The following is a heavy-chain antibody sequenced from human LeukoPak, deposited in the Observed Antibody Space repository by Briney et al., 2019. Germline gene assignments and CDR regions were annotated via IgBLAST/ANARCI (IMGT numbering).Heavy chain of an antibody. CDR3: AREARVGGALQY. CDR1: GLTFSTYW. Sequence: GGSLTLSCAASGLTFSTYWMHWVRQAPGEGLAWVARINPDGSIRTYANSVQGRVTISRDTAKDTLFLQMNSLRAEDTAVYYCAREARVGGALQYWGQGTPVTVSS. J-gene: IGHJ4*02. CDR2: INPDGSIR. V-gene: IGHV3-74*03. D-gene: IGHD1-26*01.